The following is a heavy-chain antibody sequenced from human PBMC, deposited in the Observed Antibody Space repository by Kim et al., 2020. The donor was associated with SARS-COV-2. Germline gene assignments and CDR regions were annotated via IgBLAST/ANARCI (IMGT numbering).Heavy chain of an antibody. CDR2: IYYSGST. Sequence: SETLSLTCTVSGGSISSHYWSWIRQPPGKGLEWIGYIYYSGSTKYNPSLKSRVTITVDTSKNKFSLKLSSVTAAETAEYYYARHQRNMGKGLIFGVVIIPAAFHPWGQGTLVTVSS. V-gene: IGHV4-59*08. J-gene: IGHJ5*02. CDR1: GGSISSHY. CDR3: ARHQRNMGKGLIFGVVIIPAAFHP. D-gene: IGHD3-3*01.